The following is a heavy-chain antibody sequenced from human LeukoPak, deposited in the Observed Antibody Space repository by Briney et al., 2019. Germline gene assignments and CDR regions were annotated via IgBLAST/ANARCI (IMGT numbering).Heavy chain of an antibody. CDR1: GGSISSYY. J-gene: IGHJ4*02. Sequence: SETQSLTCTVSGGSISSYYWSWIRQPPGKGLEWIGYIYYSGSTNYNPSLKSRVTISVDTSKNQFSLKLSSVTAADTAVYYCARDLGGGCSGGSCYFDYWGQGTLVTVSS. CDR3: ARDLGGGCSGGSCYFDY. CDR2: IYYSGST. D-gene: IGHD2-15*01. V-gene: IGHV4-59*01.